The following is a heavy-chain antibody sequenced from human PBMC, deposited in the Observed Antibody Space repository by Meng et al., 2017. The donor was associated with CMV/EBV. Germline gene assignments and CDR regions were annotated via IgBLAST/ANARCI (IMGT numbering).Heavy chain of an antibody. CDR3: VRSSGWSLFDY. Sequence: VQLAQYVAEMKKPGASVKVSGTTSGFTFSDYYIHWVRQAPGQGLEWMGWVNSNNDATNYARKFQGRVSMTRDTSISTAHMELSRLMSDDTAVYYCVRSSGWSLFDYWGQGTLVTVSS. CDR2: VNSNNDAT. D-gene: IGHD6-19*01. J-gene: IGHJ4*02. CDR1: GFTFSDYY. V-gene: IGHV1-2*02.